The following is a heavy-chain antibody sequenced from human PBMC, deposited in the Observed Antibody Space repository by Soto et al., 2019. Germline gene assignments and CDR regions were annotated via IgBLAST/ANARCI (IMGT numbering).Heavy chain of an antibody. V-gene: IGHV3-30*18. CDR2: ISHDGGKK. CDR1: GFTFNNHG. Sequence: QVQLVESGGGVVQPGRSLRLSCAASGFTFNNHGMHWVRQAPGKGLEWVAVISHDGGKKYYVDSVKGRFTLARDNSKNTLFLQMNSLSTEDMAVYYCAKDLGRGYSYLDVWGQGTTVTVSS. D-gene: IGHD5-18*01. J-gene: IGHJ6*02. CDR3: AKDLGRGYSYLDV.